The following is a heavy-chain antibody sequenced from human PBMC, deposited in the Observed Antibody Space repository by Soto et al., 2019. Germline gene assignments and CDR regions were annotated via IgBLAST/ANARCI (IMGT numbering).Heavy chain of an antibody. D-gene: IGHD6-13*01. CDR3: VRVNSYSNSWVIFDY. J-gene: IGHJ4*02. CDR2: INPNGGST. V-gene: IGHV1-46*01. Sequence: QVQLVQSGAEVKKPGASVKVSCKASGYTFTNDYMHWVRQAPGQGPEWMGIINPNGGSTDYAQKFQGRVSLTRDTSTSTGYMERCSLSSVDTTVYYCVRVNSYSNSWVIFDYWGQGTLVTVS. CDR1: GYTFTNDY.